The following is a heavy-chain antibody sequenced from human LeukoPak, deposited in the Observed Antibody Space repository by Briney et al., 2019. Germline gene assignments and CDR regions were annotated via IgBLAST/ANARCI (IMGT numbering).Heavy chain of an antibody. CDR2: ISGSGGTT. CDR3: AKEVDYDSSGEFDY. J-gene: IGHJ4*02. CDR1: GSTFISNA. V-gene: IGHV3-23*01. D-gene: IGHD3-22*01. Sequence: GPSLTPSRAASGSTFISNAMRCVRPAPGNGREWVKAISGSGGTTYYADSVKGRFTISRDNSKNTLYLQMNSLRAEDTAVYYCAKEVDYDSSGEFDYWGQGTLVTVSS.